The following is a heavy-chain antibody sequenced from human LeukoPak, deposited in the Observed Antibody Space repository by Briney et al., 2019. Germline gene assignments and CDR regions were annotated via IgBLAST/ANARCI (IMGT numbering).Heavy chain of an antibody. CDR3: ASGYGRARASDY. CDR2: ISSSGTYI. CDR1: GFTFSSYS. V-gene: IGHV3-21*01. J-gene: IGHJ4*02. D-gene: IGHD1-26*01. Sequence: PGGSLRLSCAASGFTFSSYSMNWIRQAPGKGLEWISSISSSGTYIYYADSVKGRFTISRDNAKNSLYLQVNSPRAEDTAVYYCASGYGRARASDYWGQGTLVTVSS.